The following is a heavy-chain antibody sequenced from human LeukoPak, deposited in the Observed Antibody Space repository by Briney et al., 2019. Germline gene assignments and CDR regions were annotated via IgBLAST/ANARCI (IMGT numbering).Heavy chain of an antibody. J-gene: IGHJ4*02. CDR1: GYTFTSYG. V-gene: IGHV1-18*01. CDR2: ISAYNGNT. CDR3: ARDHRESGSFDY. D-gene: IGHD1-26*01. Sequence: ASVKVSCKASGYTFTSYGISWVRQAPGQGLEWMGWISAYNGNTNYAQKLQGRVTITRDTSASTAYMELSSLRSEDTAVYYCARDHRESGSFDYWGQGTLVTVSS.